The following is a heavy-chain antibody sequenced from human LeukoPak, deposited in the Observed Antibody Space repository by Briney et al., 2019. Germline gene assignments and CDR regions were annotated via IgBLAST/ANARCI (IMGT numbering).Heavy chain of an antibody. V-gene: IGHV1-2*02. CDR2: INPNSGGT. CDR3: AHIPLYSSGWDPGHFDY. Sequence: ASVKVSCKASGYTFTGYYMHWVRQAPGQGLEWMGWINPNSGGTNYAQKFQGRVTMTRDTSISTAYMELSRLRSDDTAVYYCAHIPLYSSGWDPGHFDYWGQGTLVTVSS. J-gene: IGHJ4*02. D-gene: IGHD6-19*01. CDR1: GYTFTGYY.